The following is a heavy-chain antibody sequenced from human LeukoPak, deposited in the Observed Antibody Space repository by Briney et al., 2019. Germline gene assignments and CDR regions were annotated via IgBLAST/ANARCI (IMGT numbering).Heavy chain of an antibody. CDR1: GFTFSSYS. J-gene: IGHJ1*01. Sequence: GGSLRLSCAASGFTFSSYSMNWVRQAPGKGLEWVSSISSSSSYIYYADSVKGRFTISRDNAKNSLYLQMNSPRAEDTAVYYCARDGKSGSYVNFQHWGQGTLVTVSS. CDR3: ARDGKSGSYVNFQH. CDR2: ISSSSSYI. V-gene: IGHV3-21*01. D-gene: IGHD1-26*01.